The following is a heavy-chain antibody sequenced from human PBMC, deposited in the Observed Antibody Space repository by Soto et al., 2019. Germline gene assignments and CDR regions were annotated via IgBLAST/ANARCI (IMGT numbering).Heavy chain of an antibody. CDR1: GFTFSSYA. CDR3: ARDESGYYGGY. D-gene: IGHD3-22*01. J-gene: IGHJ4*02. Sequence: QVQLVESGGGVVQPGRSLRLSCAASGFTFSSYAMHWVRQAPGKGLEWVAVISYDGSNKYYADSVKGRFTNSRDNSKNTLYLQMNSLRAEDTAVYYCARDESGYYGGYWGQGTLVTVSS. V-gene: IGHV3-30-3*01. CDR2: ISYDGSNK.